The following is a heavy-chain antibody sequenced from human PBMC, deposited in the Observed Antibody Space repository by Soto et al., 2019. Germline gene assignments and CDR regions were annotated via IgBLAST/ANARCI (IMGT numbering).Heavy chain of an antibody. CDR1: GGTIRSYY. D-gene: IGHD3-9*01. V-gene: IGHV4-59*01. Sequence: PSETLSLTSTVSGGTIRSYYWSWIRQPPGKGLEWIGYIYYSGSTNYNPSLKSRVTISVDTSKNQFSLKLSSVTAADTAVYYCARTTYYDILTGYRHPDAFGIWGQGTMVTVSS. J-gene: IGHJ3*02. CDR2: IYYSGST. CDR3: ARTTYYDILTGYRHPDAFGI.